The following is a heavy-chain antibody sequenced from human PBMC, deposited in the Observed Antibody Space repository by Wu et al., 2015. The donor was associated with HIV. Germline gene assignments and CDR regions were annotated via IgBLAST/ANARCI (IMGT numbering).Heavy chain of an antibody. CDR1: GYTFTSYY. V-gene: IGHV1-2*02. D-gene: IGHD3-16*01. J-gene: IGHJ3*02. CDR3: VRGARGMPKGAFDI. Sequence: PGASVKVSCKASGYTFTSYYIHWLRQAPGQGLEWMAWITPNSGGTNSAQMFQGRVTMTRDTSITTVYLELNSLTSDDTAVYYCVRGARGMPKGAFDIWGQGTLVIVSS. CDR2: ITPNSGGT.